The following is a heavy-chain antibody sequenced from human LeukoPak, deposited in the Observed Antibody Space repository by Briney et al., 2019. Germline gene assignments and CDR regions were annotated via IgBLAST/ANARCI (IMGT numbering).Heavy chain of an antibody. CDR3: AKIAETSGTYGQGFDY. D-gene: IGHD1-26*01. Sequence: PGGSLRLSCVASGFTYSHNGMHWVRQAPGKGLEWVAFIQYDGNTIFYADSVKGRFTISRDNSKNTLYLQMNSLRVEDTAVYYCAKIAETSGTYGQGFDYWGQGTLVTVSS. CDR2: IQYDGNTI. J-gene: IGHJ4*02. V-gene: IGHV3-30*02. CDR1: GFTYSHNG.